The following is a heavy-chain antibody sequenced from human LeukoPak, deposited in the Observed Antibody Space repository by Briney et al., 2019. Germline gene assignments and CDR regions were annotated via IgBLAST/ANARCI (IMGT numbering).Heavy chain of an antibody. CDR3: ARVMGIITDYYYYYMDV. CDR2: IIPIFGTA. CDR1: GGTFSSYA. D-gene: IGHD2-8*01. J-gene: IGHJ6*03. Sequence: ASVKVSCKASGGTFSSYAISWVRQAPGQGLEWMGGIIPIFGTANYAQKFQGRVTITTDESTSTAYMELSSLRSEDTAVYYCARVMGIITDYYYYYMDVWGKGTTVAVSS. V-gene: IGHV1-69*05.